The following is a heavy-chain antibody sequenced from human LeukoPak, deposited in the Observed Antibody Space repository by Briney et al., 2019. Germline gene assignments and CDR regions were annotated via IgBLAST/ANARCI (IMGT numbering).Heavy chain of an antibody. CDR2: MYYSGST. CDR1: GGSFSSFY. Sequence: SETLSLTCAVYGGSFSSFYWGWIRQPPGKGLEWIGSMYYSGSTYYNPSLKSRVTLSVDTSKNQFSLKLSSVTTADTAVYYCARLQSYCSSTSCSHYGMDVWGQGTTVTVSS. CDR3: ARLQSYCSSTSCSHYGMDV. V-gene: IGHV4-39*01. J-gene: IGHJ6*02. D-gene: IGHD2-2*01.